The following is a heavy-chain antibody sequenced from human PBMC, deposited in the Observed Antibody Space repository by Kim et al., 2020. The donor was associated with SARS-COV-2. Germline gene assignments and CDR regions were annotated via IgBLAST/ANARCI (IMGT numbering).Heavy chain of an antibody. J-gene: IGHJ4*02. D-gene: IGHD2-15*01. V-gene: IGHV3-21*01. CDR3: ARDTLLLSTVDY. Sequence: YYADSVKRRFTSSRDNAKNSLYLQMNSLRAEDTAVYYCARDTLLLSTVDYSGQATLVTVSS.